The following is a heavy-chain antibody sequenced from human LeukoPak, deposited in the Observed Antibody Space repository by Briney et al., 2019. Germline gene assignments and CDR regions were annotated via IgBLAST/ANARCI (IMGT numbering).Heavy chain of an antibody. D-gene: IGHD5-18*01. V-gene: IGHV4-59*11. Sequence: KTSETLSLTCTVSGGSISTHYWSWVRQPPGKGLECIGYIYYSGITNYNPSLKSRVTISIDTSKNQFSLNLSSVTAADTAVYYCARAGYTYDHDYWGQGSLVTVSS. CDR1: GGSISTHY. CDR3: ARAGYTYDHDY. J-gene: IGHJ4*02. CDR2: IYYSGIT.